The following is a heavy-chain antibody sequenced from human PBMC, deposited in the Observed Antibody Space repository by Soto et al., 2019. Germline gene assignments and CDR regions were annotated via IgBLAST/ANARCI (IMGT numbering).Heavy chain of an antibody. V-gene: IGHV4-59*01. CDR2: IYYSGST. CDR3: ARDRRDGYNRYHFDY. J-gene: IGHJ4*02. D-gene: IGHD5-12*01. Sequence: QVQLQESGPGLVKPSETLSLTCTVSGGSISSYYWSWIRQPPGKGLEWIGYIYYSGSTNYNPSLKSRVTISVDTSKNQFSLKLSAVTAADTAVYYCARDRRDGYNRYHFDYWGQGTLVTVSS. CDR1: GGSISSYY.